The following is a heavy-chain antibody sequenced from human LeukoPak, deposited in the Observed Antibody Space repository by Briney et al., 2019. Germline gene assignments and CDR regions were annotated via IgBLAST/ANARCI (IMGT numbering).Heavy chain of an antibody. CDR3: ARESELSFHTFSY. D-gene: IGHD3-3*02. J-gene: IGHJ4*02. Sequence: ASVKVSCKASGYTFTGYYMHWVRQAPGQGLEWMGWINPNSGGTNYAQKFQGRVTTTRDTSISTAYMELSRLRSDDTAVYYCARESELSFHTFSYWGQGTLVTVSS. CDR2: INPNSGGT. CDR1: GYTFTGYY. V-gene: IGHV1-2*02.